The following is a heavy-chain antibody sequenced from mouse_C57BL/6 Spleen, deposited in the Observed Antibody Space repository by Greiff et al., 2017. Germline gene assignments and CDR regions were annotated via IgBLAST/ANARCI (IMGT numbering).Heavy chain of an antibody. CDR1: GYTFTSYW. D-gene: IGHD1-1*01. J-gene: IGHJ2*01. CDR2: IYPGSGST. V-gene: IGHV1-55*01. Sequence: VKLQQPGAELVKPGASVKMSCKASGYTFTSYWITWVKQRPGQGLEWIGDIYPGSGSTNYNEKFKSKATLTVDTSSSPAYMQLSSLTSEDSAVYYCARERDYYGSSYAYFDYWGQGTTLTVSS. CDR3: ARERDYYGSSYAYFDY.